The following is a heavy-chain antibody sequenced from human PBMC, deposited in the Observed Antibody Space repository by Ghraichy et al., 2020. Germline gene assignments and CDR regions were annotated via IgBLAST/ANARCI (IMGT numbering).Heavy chain of an antibody. V-gene: IGHV4-34*01. CDR3: ARVYRGRSGYCSGGSCSRSPIDY. Sequence: SETLSLTCAVYGGSFSGYYWSWIRQPPGKGLEWIGEINHSGSTNYNPSLKSRVTISVDTSKNQFSLKLSSVTAADTAVYYCARVYRGRSGYCSGGSCSRSPIDYWGQGTLVTVSS. CDR2: INHSGST. CDR1: GGSFSGYY. D-gene: IGHD2-15*01. J-gene: IGHJ4*02.